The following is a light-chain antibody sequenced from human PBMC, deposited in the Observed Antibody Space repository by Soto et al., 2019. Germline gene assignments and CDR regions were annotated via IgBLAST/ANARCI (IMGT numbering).Light chain of an antibody. CDR3: QQYGSSQT. CDR2: GAS. V-gene: IGKV3-20*01. J-gene: IGKJ2*01. CDR1: QNVRSNF. Sequence: EIVLTQSPGTLSASPGERATLSCRASQNVRSNFLAWYQQKPGQAPRLLLYGASSRATGIPDRFSGSGSGTDFTLTISRLEPEDFAVYYCQQYGSSQTFGQGTQLEI.